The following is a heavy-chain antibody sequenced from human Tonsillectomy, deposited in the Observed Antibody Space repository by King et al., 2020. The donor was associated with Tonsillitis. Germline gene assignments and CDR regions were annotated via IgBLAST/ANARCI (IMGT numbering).Heavy chain of an antibody. J-gene: IGHJ4*02. CDR2: VDWDDAT. CDR3: ARLRVVNIGAAGFDY. V-gene: IGHV2-70*04. Sequence: VTLKESGPAQVKPPQTLTLTCSVSGFSLSTSGMCINWIRQPPGKALEWLARVDWDDATAVKTSLKSRITVSRDTSKNQVVLTMTNMDPEDTATYYCARLRVVNIGAAGFDYWGQGALVAVSS. CDR1: GFSLSTSGMC. D-gene: IGHD2/OR15-2a*01.